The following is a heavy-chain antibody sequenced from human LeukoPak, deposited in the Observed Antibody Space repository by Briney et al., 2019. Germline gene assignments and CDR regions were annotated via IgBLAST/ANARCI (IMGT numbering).Heavy chain of an antibody. J-gene: IGHJ4*02. D-gene: IGHD3-22*01. Sequence: ASVKVSCKASGYTFTSYGISWVRQAPGQGLEWMGWISAFNGNTNYAQKLQGRVTMTTDTSTSTAYMELRSLRSDDTAVYYCARDLVAVYSSGYYGGAYWGQGTLVTVSS. CDR2: ISAFNGNT. V-gene: IGHV1-18*01. CDR1: GYTFTSYG. CDR3: ARDLVAVYSSGYYGGAY.